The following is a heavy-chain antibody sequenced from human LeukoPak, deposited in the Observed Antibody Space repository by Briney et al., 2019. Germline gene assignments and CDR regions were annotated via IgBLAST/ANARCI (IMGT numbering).Heavy chain of an antibody. CDR3: ARALAVAGLFFDY. CDR2: IGGSNGIT. Sequence: PGGSLRLSCAASRFTFNSYAMSWVRQAPGKGLEWVSVIGGSNGITFYVGSVKGRFTISRDNSKNTLYLQMNSLRAEDTAVYYCARALAVAGLFFDYWGQGTLVTVSS. CDR1: RFTFNSYA. D-gene: IGHD6-19*01. J-gene: IGHJ4*02. V-gene: IGHV3-23*01.